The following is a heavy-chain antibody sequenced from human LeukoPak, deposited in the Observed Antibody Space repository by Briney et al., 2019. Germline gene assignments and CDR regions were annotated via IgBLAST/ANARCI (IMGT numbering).Heavy chain of an antibody. CDR1: GFTFTDYA. D-gene: IGHD2-15*01. J-gene: IGHJ4*02. CDR3: VRHLATSGSYPLDY. V-gene: IGHV3-23*01. Sequence: PGGSLRLSCAASGFTFTDYAMSWVRRAPGTGLEWVSAISGIGNAIFYASSVKGRFTISRDSSKNTLSLQMSSLRAEDTAVYYCVRHLATSGSYPLDYWGQGTLVTVSS. CDR2: ISGIGNAI.